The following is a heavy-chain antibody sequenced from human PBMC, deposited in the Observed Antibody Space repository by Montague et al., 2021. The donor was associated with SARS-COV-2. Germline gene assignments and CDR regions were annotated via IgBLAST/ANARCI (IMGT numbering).Heavy chain of an antibody. J-gene: IGHJ2*01. D-gene: IGHD6-19*01. Sequence: PALVKPTQTLTLTCTFSGFSVSTSGLCVSWIRQPPGKALEWLALIDWDDDTYYNTSLKTGLAISKDTSKNQVVLTMTDMDPVDTGTYYCARIPEYSSGGGPDWYFDLWGRGTLVTVSS. CDR2: IDWDDDT. V-gene: IGHV2-70*01. CDR3: ARIPEYSSGGGPDWYFDL. CDR1: GFSVSTSGLC.